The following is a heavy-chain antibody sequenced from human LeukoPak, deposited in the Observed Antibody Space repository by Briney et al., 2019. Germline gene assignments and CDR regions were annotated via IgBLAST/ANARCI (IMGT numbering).Heavy chain of an antibody. V-gene: IGHV3-48*02. Sequence: GGSLRLSCAASGFTFSSYSMNWVRQAPGKGLEWVSYISSSLSTIYYADSVKGRFTISRDNAKNSLYLQMNSLRDEDTAVYYCARAYSSSLYYCYYMDVWGKGTTVTVSS. J-gene: IGHJ6*03. D-gene: IGHD6-6*01. CDR2: ISSSLSTI. CDR3: ARAYSSSLYYCYYMDV. CDR1: GFTFSSYS.